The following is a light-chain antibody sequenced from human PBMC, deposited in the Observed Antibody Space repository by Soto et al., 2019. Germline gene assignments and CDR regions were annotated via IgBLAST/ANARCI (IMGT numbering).Light chain of an antibody. Sequence: QSALTQPPSVSGSPGQSVTISCTGTSSDVGDYNYVSWYQHQPDKAPKLMIYEVTKRPSGVPDRFSGSKSDNTASLTVSGLQAEDEADYYCSSYAGSNNFGVFGGGTKVTVL. CDR1: SSDVGDYNY. V-gene: IGLV2-8*01. J-gene: IGLJ2*01. CDR2: EVT. CDR3: SSYAGSNNFGV.